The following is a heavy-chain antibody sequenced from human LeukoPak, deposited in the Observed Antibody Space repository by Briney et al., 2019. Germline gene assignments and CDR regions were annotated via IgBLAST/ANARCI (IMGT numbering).Heavy chain of an antibody. V-gene: IGHV3-23*01. CDR2: ISGSGVSA. CDR3: AKGLYGDTFLNWFDP. CDR1: GFTFSSYA. J-gene: IGHJ5*02. D-gene: IGHD2-21*01. Sequence: GGSLRLSCAASGFTFSSYAMSWVRQAPGKGLKWVSGISGSGVSAYYTDSVKGRFTVSRDNSKNTMFLQMNSLRAEDTAVYYCAKGLYGDTFLNWFDPWGQGTLVTVSS.